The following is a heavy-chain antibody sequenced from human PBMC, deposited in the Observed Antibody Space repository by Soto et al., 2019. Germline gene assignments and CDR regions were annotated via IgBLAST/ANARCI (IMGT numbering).Heavy chain of an antibody. Sequence: SETLSLTCAVSSGSISSSNWWSWVRQPPGKGLEWIGEIYHSGSTNYNPSLKSRVTISVDKSKNQFSLKLSSVTAADTAVYYCASTPAIYQLLTGDDAFDIWGQGTMVTVSS. D-gene: IGHD2-2*01. J-gene: IGHJ3*02. CDR3: ASTPAIYQLLTGDDAFDI. CDR2: IYHSGST. CDR1: SGSISSSNW. V-gene: IGHV4-4*02.